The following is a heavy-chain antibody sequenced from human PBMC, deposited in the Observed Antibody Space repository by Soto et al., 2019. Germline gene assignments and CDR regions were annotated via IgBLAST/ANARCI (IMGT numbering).Heavy chain of an antibody. CDR2: IIPLFGTP. J-gene: IGHJ4*02. D-gene: IGHD2-21*01. V-gene: IGHV1-69*01. CDR1: GVTFSSET. CDR3: ATELGDNPASPFDS. Sequence: QVQLVQSGAEVKKPGSSVKVSCKASGVTFSSETISWVRQAPGQGLEWVGGIIPLFGTPNYPQKFQGRVTITADESTSTLYIELSSLRSDDTAVYYCATELGDNPASPFDSWGQGTLVTVSS.